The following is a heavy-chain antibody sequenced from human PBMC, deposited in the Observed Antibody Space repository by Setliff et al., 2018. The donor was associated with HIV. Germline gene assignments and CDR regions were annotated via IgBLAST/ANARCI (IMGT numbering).Heavy chain of an antibody. D-gene: IGHD2-15*01. Sequence: GGSLRLSCEASAFIFTTYGMHWVRQAPGKGLEWIAFIRYDGNDKYYADSVKGRFTISRDNSKNTLYLEMNSLRAEDTAVYYCARDRGKSGGVLPGWFDSWGQGTLVTVS. V-gene: IGHV3-30*02. CDR2: IRYDGNDK. CDR3: ARDRGKSGGVLPGWFDS. J-gene: IGHJ5*01. CDR1: AFIFTTYG.